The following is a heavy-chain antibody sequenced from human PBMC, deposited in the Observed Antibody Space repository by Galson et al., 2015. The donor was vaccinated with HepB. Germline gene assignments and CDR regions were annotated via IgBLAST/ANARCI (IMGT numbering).Heavy chain of an antibody. CDR3: GREWLYSGSSLDY. CDR1: GFTFSDHY. J-gene: IGHJ4*02. Sequence: SLRLSCAASGFTFSDHYMDWVRQAPGRGLEWVGRSRDKANSYITEYATSVKGRFTISRDESKNSLYLQMNSLKTEDTAVYHCGREWLYSGSSLDYWGQGTLVTVSS. D-gene: IGHD1-26*01. V-gene: IGHV3-72*01. CDR2: SRDKANSYIT.